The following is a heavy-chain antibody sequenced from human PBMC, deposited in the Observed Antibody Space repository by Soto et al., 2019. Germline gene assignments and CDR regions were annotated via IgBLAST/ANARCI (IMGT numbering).Heavy chain of an antibody. CDR2: VASSGRA. CDR3: AREPSTHIAVAGLGYFDS. J-gene: IGHJ4*02. CDR1: GGWVENTAFA. Sequence: SLTLSLAGPISGGWVENTAFAWTWIRQPPGKGSECIGDVASSGRASYSPSLKRRVAISLDASKNHFSPKLTSVTAADTAVYYCAREPSTHIAVAGLGYFDSWPPGTLVSVSS. V-gene: IGHV4-30-4*07. D-gene: IGHD6-19*01.